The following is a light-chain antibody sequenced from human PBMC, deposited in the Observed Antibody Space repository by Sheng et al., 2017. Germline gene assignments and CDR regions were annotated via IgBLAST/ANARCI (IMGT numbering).Light chain of an antibody. Sequence: EIVLTQSPVTLSLSPGERATLSCRASQSVDTYLAWYQQKPGQAPRLLIYDASNRATGIPARFSGSGSGTDFTLTISSLEPEDFAVYYCQQRSNWPPFTFGPGTKVDVK. CDR3: QQRSNWPPFT. V-gene: IGKV3-11*01. J-gene: IGKJ3*01. CDR2: DAS. CDR1: QSVDTY.